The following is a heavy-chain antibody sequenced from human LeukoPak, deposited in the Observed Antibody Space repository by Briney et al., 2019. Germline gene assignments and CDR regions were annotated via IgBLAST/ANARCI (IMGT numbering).Heavy chain of an antibody. CDR3: ARRRLGQQLVHDYFDY. V-gene: IGHV4-59*08. J-gene: IGHJ4*02. CDR1: GGSISSYY. CDR2: IYYSGST. Sequence: KSSETLSLTCTVSGGSISSYYWSWIRQPPGKGLEWIGYIYYSGSTNYNPSLKSRVTISVDTSKNQFSLKLSSVTAADTAVYYCARRRLGQQLVHDYFDYWGQGTLVTVSS. D-gene: IGHD6-13*01.